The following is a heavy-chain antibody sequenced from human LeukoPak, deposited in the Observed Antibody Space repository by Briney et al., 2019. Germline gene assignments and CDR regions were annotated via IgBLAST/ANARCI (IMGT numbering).Heavy chain of an antibody. CDR1: GYTLTELS. CDR3: ATKTVLRFLEWSDSGMYYFDY. Sequence: ASVKVSCKVSGYTLTELSMHWVRQAPGKGLEWMGGFDPEDGETIYAQKFQGRVTMTEDTSTDTAYMELSSLRSEDTAVYYCATKTVLRFLEWSDSGMYYFDYWGQGTLVTVSS. J-gene: IGHJ4*02. D-gene: IGHD3-3*01. CDR2: FDPEDGET. V-gene: IGHV1-24*01.